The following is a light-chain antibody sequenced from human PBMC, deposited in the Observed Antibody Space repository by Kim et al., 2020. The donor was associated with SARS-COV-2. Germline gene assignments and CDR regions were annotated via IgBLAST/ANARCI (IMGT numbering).Light chain of an antibody. J-gene: IGLJ3*02. V-gene: IGLV3-19*01. CDR1: SLRSYY. CDR3: NSRDSSGNHHWV. CDR2: GKN. Sequence: GQTVRITSQGDSLRSYYASWYQQKPGQGPVLVIYGKNNRPSGIPDRFSGSSSRNTASLTITGAQAEDEADYYCNSRDSSGNHHWVFGGGTQLTVL.